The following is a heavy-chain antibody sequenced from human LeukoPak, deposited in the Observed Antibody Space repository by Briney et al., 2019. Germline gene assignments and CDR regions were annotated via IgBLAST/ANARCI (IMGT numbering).Heavy chain of an antibody. J-gene: IGHJ4*02. CDR2: IYYSGST. V-gene: IGHV4-30-4*01. D-gene: IGHD4-11*01. Sequence: PSETLSLTCTVSGGSISSGDYYWSWIRQPPGKGLEWIGYIYYSGSTYYNPSLKSRVTISVDTSKNQFSLKLSSVTAADTAVYYCASRTTVTTYGRFTSDYWGQGTLVTVSS. CDR3: ASRTTVTTYGRFTSDY. CDR1: GGSISSGDYY.